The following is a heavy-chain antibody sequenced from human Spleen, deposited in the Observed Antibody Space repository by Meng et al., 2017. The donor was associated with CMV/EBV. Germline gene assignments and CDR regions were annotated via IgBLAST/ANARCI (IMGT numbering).Heavy chain of an antibody. CDR3: ARGSSPYYYDSSGYYGMDV. V-gene: IGHV3-7*01. CDR2: IKQDGSEK. Sequence: GGSLRLSCAASGFTFSSYWMSWVRQAPGKGLEWVANIKQDGSEKYYVDSVKGRFTISRDNAKNSLYLQMNSLRAEDTAVYYCARGSSPYYYDSSGYYGMDVWGQGTTVTVSS. J-gene: IGHJ6*02. CDR1: GFTFSSYW. D-gene: IGHD3-22*01.